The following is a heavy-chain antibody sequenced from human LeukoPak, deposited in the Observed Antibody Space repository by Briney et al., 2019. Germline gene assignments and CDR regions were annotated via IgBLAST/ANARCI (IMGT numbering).Heavy chain of an antibody. J-gene: IGHJ4*02. V-gene: IGHV1-18*01. D-gene: IGHD2-15*01. CDR1: GYTFTSYG. CDR2: ISAYNGNT. Sequence: SGKVSRKASGYTFTSYGISWVRQAPGQGLEWMGWISAYNGNTNYAQKLQGRVTMTTDTSTSTAYMELRSLRSDDTAVYYCARVDLDYAGIVVVVAATPPGYCGQGTLVTVSS. CDR3: ARVDLDYAGIVVVVAATPPGY.